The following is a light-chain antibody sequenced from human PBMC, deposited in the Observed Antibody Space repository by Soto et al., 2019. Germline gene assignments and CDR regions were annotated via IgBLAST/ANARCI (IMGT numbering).Light chain of an antibody. CDR1: SSDVGGYNY. V-gene: IGLV2-11*01. CDR3: CSYAGSYTRV. CDR2: DVS. J-gene: IGLJ3*02. Sequence: QSVLTQPRSVSGSPGQSVTISCTGTSSDVGGYNYVSWYQQHPGKAPKLMIYDVSKRPSGVPDRFSGSKSGNTASLTISGLQAEDAADYYCCSYAGSYTRVFGGGTKLTVL.